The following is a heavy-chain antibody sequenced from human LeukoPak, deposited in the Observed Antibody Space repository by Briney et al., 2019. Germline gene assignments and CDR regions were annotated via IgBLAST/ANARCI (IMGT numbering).Heavy chain of an antibody. J-gene: IGHJ4*02. Sequence: GKSLRLSCAASGFTFSYHAMHWVRQAPGKGLEWVSIISGNGGNTFYADAVKGRFTISRDNSKNTLYLQMNNLRDEDTAVYYCAKDPPCSGGTCYGYFESWGQGTLVTVSS. CDR1: GFTFSYHA. V-gene: IGHV3-23*01. D-gene: IGHD2-15*01. CDR2: ISGNGGNT. CDR3: AKDPPCSGGTCYGYFES.